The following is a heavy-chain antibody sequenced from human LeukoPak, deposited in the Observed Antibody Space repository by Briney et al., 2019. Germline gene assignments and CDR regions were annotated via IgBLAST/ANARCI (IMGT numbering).Heavy chain of an antibody. V-gene: IGHV1-69*04. Sequence: ASVKVSCKASGGTFSSYAISWVRQAPGQGLEWMGRIIPILGIANYAQKFQGRATITADKSTSTAYMELSSLRSEDTAVYYCASFSAAEDYYDSSGYYLLPFDYWGQGTLVTVSS. CDR3: ASFSAAEDYYDSSGYYLLPFDY. CDR2: IIPILGIA. J-gene: IGHJ4*02. D-gene: IGHD3-22*01. CDR1: GGTFSSYA.